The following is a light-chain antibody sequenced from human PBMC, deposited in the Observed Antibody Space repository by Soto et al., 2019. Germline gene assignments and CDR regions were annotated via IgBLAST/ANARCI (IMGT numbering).Light chain of an antibody. J-gene: IGKJ1*01. Sequence: DIPMTQSPSTLSASVGDRVTITCRASQSISSWLAWYQQKPGKAPKLLIYKASSLESGVRSRFSGSGSGTEFTLTISSLQPDDFATYYCQQYNSYSWTFGQGTKVEIK. CDR1: QSISSW. V-gene: IGKV1-5*03. CDR2: KAS. CDR3: QQYNSYSWT.